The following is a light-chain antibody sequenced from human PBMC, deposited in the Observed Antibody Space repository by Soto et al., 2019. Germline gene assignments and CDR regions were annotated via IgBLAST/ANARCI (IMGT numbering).Light chain of an antibody. J-gene: IGKJ3*01. CDR1: QDGGNF. V-gene: IGKV1-33*01. CDR3: QQYDKPFT. Sequence: DTQMTQSPSSLSASLGDRVTITCQANQDGGNFLNWYQQKPGKAPKVVIYDASNLPPGVPSRFSGSGSGTQFAFTISSLQSEDVGTYYCQQYDKPFTFGPGTKVELK. CDR2: DAS.